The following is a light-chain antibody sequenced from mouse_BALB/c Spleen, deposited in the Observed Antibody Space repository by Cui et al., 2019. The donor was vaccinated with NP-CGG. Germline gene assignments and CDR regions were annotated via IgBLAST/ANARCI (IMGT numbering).Light chain of an antibody. V-gene: IGLV1*01. CDR2: GTN. J-gene: IGLJ1*01. CDR3: ALWYSNHWV. Sequence: QAVVTQESALPTSPGDTVTLTCRSSTGAVTTSNYANWVQEKPDHLFTGLIGGTNNRAPGVPARFSGSLIGDKAALTITGAQPEDEAIYFCALWYSNHWVFGGGTKLTVL. CDR1: TGAVTTSNY.